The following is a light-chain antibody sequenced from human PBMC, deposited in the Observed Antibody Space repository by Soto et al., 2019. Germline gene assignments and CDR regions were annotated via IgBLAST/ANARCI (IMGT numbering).Light chain of an antibody. Sequence: EIVMTQSPDTVSESPGGRATLSCRASQSVRSNLAWYQQQPGQAPRLLIYGASTRAPGIPARFSGSGSGTEFTLTISSLQSEDFAVYYCQQYNNWPLLTLGQGTRLEIK. J-gene: IGKJ5*01. V-gene: IGKV3-15*01. CDR1: QSVRSN. CDR3: QQYNNWPLLT. CDR2: GAS.